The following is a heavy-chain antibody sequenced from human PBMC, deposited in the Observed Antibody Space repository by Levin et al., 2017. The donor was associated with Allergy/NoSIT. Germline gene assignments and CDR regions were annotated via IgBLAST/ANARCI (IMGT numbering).Heavy chain of an antibody. J-gene: IGHJ2*01. CDR2: MFPSDSDS. D-gene: IGHD4-11*01. V-gene: IGHV5-51*01. CDR3: ARLRGVYTDFSFSYFDL. CDR1: GYTFTDFW. Sequence: PRASVKVSCKGSGYTFTDFWIGWMRQMPGKGLEWMGIMFPSDSDSRYSPSFQGQVTFSADRSINTAYLQWNSLKTSDTAIYYCARLRGVYTDFSFSYFDLWGRGTLVTVSS.